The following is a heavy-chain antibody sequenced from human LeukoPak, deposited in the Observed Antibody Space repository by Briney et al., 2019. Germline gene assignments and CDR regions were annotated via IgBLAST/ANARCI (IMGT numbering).Heavy chain of an antibody. J-gene: IGHJ4*02. CDR2: ISSSSSTI. CDR3: ARDTLITMVRGVYDY. Sequence: GGSLRLSCAASGFTFSNYNMNWVRQAPGKGLEWVSYISSSSSTIYYADSVKGRFTISRDNAKNSLYLQMNSLRAEDTAVYYCARDTLITMVRGVYDYWGQGTLVTVSS. V-gene: IGHV3-48*04. D-gene: IGHD3-10*01. CDR1: GFTFSNYN.